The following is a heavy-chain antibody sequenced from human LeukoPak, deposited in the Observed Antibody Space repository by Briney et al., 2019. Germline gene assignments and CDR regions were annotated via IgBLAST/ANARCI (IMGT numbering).Heavy chain of an antibody. Sequence: SETLSLTCTVYGGSFSGYYWSWIRQPPGKGLEWIGEINHSGSTNYNPSLKSRVTISVDTSKNQFSLKLSSVTAADTAVYYCARGGIIVVVVAATNWFDPWGQGTLVTVSS. CDR2: INHSGST. J-gene: IGHJ5*02. D-gene: IGHD2-15*01. V-gene: IGHV4-34*01. CDR1: GGSFSGYY. CDR3: ARGGIIVVVVAATNWFDP.